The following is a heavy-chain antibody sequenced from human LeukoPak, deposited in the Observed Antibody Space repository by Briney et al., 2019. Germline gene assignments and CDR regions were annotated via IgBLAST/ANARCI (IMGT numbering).Heavy chain of an antibody. D-gene: IGHD3-10*01. CDR1: GGSISNSDYY. Sequence: SETLSLTCTVCGGSISNSDYYWGWIRQPPGKGLEWIGSIYYRGSAYYNPSLESRLTLSIDTPKNQLSLRLSSVTAGDTAIYYCARRVLLWFGESQYYFDYWGQGTLVTVSS. CDR3: ARRVLLWFGESQYYFDY. V-gene: IGHV4-39*01. J-gene: IGHJ4*02. CDR2: IYYRGSA.